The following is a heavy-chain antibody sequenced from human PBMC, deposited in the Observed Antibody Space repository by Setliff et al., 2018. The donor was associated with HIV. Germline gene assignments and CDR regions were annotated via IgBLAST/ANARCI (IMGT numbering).Heavy chain of an antibody. CDR3: TRSTTAD. CDR1: GYRFTDFY. J-gene: IGHJ4*02. CDR2: INPNTGGT. Sequence: GASVKVSCKTFGYRFTDFYVNWVRQAPGQGLEWMGWINPNTGGTNYAQKFQGRVTMTRDTSIRTAYMELRMLTSDDTAIYYCTRSTTADWGQGTMVTVSS. V-gene: IGHV1-2*02. D-gene: IGHD4-17*01.